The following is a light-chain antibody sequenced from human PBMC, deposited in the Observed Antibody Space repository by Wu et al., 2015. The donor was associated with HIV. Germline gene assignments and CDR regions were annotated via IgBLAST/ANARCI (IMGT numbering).Light chain of an antibody. CDR1: QGVSGY. Sequence: ESVLTQSPATLSLSPGERATLSCRASQGVSGYLAWYQQKPGQAPRLLINDASNRATGIPDRFSGSGSGTDFTLTINRLEPEDFAVYYCQQYANSPFNFGQGTRLEI. J-gene: IGKJ5*01. V-gene: IGKV3-20*01. CDR2: DAS. CDR3: QQYANSPFN.